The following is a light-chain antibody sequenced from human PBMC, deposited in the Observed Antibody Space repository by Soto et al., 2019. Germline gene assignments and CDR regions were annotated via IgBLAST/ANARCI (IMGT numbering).Light chain of an antibody. CDR1: QSISSD. Sequence: DIQMTQSPSSLSASLGARVTIPCRASQSISSDLNWYQQKPGKAPKLLIYAASSLQSGAPSRFSGSGSGTDFTLTISSLPPEDSATYSCQQSSNTPLTFGPGTKVDIK. V-gene: IGKV1-39*01. CDR2: AAS. CDR3: QQSSNTPLT. J-gene: IGKJ3*01.